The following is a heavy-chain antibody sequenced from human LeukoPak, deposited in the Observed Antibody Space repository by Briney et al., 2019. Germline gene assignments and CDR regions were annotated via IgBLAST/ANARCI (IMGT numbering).Heavy chain of an antibody. Sequence: PGGSLRLSCAASGFSFSSYWMSWVRRAPGKGPEWVANINQDGSAKGYVDSVEGRFTISRDNAKNSVYLQMNSLSAEDTGVYYCARDAGIFSMDVWGKGTTVTASS. CDR3: ARDAGIFSMDV. V-gene: IGHV3-7*01. CDR2: INQDGSAK. D-gene: IGHD1-1*01. J-gene: IGHJ6*04. CDR1: GFSFSSYW.